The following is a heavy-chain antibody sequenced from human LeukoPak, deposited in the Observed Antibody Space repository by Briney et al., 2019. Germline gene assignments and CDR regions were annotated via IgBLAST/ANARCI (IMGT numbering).Heavy chain of an antibody. CDR1: GFTFDDYA. V-gene: IGHV3-9*01. CDR3: AKDGKGAWYYYMDV. J-gene: IGHJ6*03. Sequence: PGRSLRLSCAASGFTFDDYAMHWVRQAPGKGLEWVSGISWNSGSIGYADSVKGRFTISRDNAKNSLYLQMNSLRAEDTALYYCAKDGKGAWYYYMDVWGKGTTVTVSS. CDR2: ISWNSGSI. D-gene: IGHD1-26*01.